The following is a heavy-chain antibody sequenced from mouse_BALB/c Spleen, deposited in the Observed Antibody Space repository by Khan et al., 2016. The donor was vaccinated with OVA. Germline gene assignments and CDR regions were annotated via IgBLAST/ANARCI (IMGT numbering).Heavy chain of an antibody. CDR1: GYTFTDYN. J-gene: IGHJ2*01. V-gene: IGHV1-18*01. Sequence: EVQLQQSGPELVKPGASVKIPCKASGYTFTDYNMYWVKQSHGKSLEWIGDITPNNGGTIYNQRFKGKATLTVDKSSSTAYMELRSLTSEDTAVYDCTRGGHGSPFDYWGQGTTLTVSA. CDR2: ITPNNGGT. CDR3: TRGGHGSPFDY. D-gene: IGHD1-1*01.